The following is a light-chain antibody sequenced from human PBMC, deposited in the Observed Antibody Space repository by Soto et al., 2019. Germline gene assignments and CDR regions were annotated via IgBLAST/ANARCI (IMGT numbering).Light chain of an antibody. Sequence: QSALTQPPSASGSPGQSVTISCTGASSDVGGYNFVSWYQHHPGKAPRLMIYDVTQRPSGVPDRFSASKSGNTASLTVSGLPVDDEAYYYCSSYAGSSIPVAFGGGTKLTVL. J-gene: IGLJ2*01. V-gene: IGLV2-8*01. CDR2: DVT. CDR3: SSYAGSSIPVA. CDR1: SSDVGGYNF.